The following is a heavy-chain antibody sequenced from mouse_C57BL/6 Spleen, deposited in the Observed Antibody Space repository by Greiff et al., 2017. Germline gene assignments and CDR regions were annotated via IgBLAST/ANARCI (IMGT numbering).Heavy chain of an antibody. V-gene: IGHV1-76*01. CDR2: IYPGSGNT. Sequence: QVQLQQSGAELVRPGASVKLSCKASGYTFTDYYINWVKQRPGQGLEWIARIYPGSGNTYYHENFKGQATLTAEKSSSTAYMQLSSLTSEDSAVYFGASRYYYGSSYWYFDVWGTGTTVTVSS. D-gene: IGHD1-1*01. CDR3: ASRYYYGSSYWYFDV. J-gene: IGHJ1*03. CDR1: GYTFTDYY.